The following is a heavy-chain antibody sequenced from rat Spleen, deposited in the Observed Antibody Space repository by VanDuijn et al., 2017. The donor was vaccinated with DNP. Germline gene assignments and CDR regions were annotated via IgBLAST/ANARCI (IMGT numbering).Heavy chain of an antibody. J-gene: IGHJ2*01. D-gene: IGHD1-1*01. CDR1: GFTFSDYA. CDR3: ASDSGENFDY. Sequence: EVQPVESGGGLVQPGNSLKLSCAASGFTFSDYAMAWVRQSPKKGLEWVACMSPTTRSSYYRDSVRGRFTVSRDDSTNTLYLQMSKLGSEDTAIYYCASDSGENFDYWGQGVMVTVSS. CDR2: MSPTTRSS. V-gene: IGHV5S23*01.